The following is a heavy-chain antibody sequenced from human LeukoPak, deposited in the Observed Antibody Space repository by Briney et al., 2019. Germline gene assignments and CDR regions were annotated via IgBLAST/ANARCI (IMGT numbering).Heavy chain of an antibody. J-gene: IGHJ4*02. CDR1: GFTFSSYS. CDR2: ISSSSSTI. D-gene: IGHD3-22*01. CDR3: ARDIYYDSSGYYGSVY. V-gene: IGHV3-48*04. Sequence: GGSLRLSCAASGFTFSSYSMNWVRQAPGKGLEWVSYISSSSSTIYYADSVKGRFTISRDNAKNSLYLQMNSLRAEDTAVYYCARDIYYDSSGYYGSVYWGQGTLVTVSS.